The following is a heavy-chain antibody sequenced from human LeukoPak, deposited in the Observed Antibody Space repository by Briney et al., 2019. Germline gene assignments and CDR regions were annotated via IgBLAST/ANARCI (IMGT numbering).Heavy chain of an antibody. CDR3: AGLVGRYSSGLYYYYFDY. Sequence: SETLSLTCIVSGDSINSLDLWSWVRQPPGKGLEWIGEMYLSGTTHSNPSVKSRVTISIDKSKNQFFLNLSSVTAADTAVYYCAGLVGRYSSGLYYYYFDYWGQGTLVTVSS. D-gene: IGHD3-22*01. CDR1: GDSINSLDL. V-gene: IGHV4-4*02. CDR2: MYLSGTT. J-gene: IGHJ4*02.